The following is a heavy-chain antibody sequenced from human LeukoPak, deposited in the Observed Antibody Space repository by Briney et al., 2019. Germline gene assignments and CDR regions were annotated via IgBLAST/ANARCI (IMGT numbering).Heavy chain of an antibody. CDR2: ISAYNGNT. CDR3: ASLAGTAYFNWFDP. CDR1: GGTFSSYA. Sequence: ASVKVSCKASGGTFSSYAISWVRQAPGQGLEWMGWISAYNGNTNYAQKLQGRVTMTTDTSTSTAYMELRSLRSDDTAVYYCASLAGTAYFNWFDPWGQGTLVTVSS. V-gene: IGHV1-18*01. D-gene: IGHD6-19*01. J-gene: IGHJ5*02.